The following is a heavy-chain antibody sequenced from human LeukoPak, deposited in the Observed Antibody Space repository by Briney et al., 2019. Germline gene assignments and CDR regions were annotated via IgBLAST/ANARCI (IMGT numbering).Heavy chain of an antibody. CDR3: ASRVAGTSMDV. Sequence: PSETLSLTCAVYGGSFSGYYWSWIRQPPGKGLEWIGEINHSGSTNYSPSLKSRVTISVDTSKNQFSLKLSSVTAADTAVYYCASRVAGTSMDVWGQGTTVTVSS. CDR1: GGSFSGYY. V-gene: IGHV4-34*01. CDR2: INHSGST. J-gene: IGHJ6*02. D-gene: IGHD6-19*01.